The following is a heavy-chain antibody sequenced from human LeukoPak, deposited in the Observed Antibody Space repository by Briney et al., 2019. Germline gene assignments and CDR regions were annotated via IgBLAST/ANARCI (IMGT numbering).Heavy chain of an antibody. Sequence: SETLSLTCAVYGGSFSGYYWSWIRQPPGKGLEWIGEINHSGSTNYNPSLKSRVTISVDMSKNQFSLKLSSVTAADTAVYYCARGASNYDYVWGSYRAFDYWGQGTLVTVSS. J-gene: IGHJ4*02. CDR1: GGSFSGYY. D-gene: IGHD3-16*02. CDR3: ARGASNYDYVWGSYRAFDY. V-gene: IGHV4-34*01. CDR2: INHSGST.